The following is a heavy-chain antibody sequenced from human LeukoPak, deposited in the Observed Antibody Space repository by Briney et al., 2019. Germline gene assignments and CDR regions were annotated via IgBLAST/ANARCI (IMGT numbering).Heavy chain of an antibody. V-gene: IGHV3-21*01. J-gene: IGHJ2*01. CDR2: ISSGSYI. D-gene: IGHD3-16*01. CDR1: GFTFSTVG. Sequence: PGGSLRLSCAASGFTFSTVGMIWVRQAPGKGLEWVSSISSGSYIYYADAVKARFTISRDNARNSLYLQMNSLGADDTAVYYCARLMLIAVGNWYFDLWGRGTLVTVSS. CDR3: ARLMLIAVGNWYFDL.